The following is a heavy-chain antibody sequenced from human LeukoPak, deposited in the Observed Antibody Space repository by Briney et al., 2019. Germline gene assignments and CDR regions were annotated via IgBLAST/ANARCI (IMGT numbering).Heavy chain of an antibody. J-gene: IGHJ4*02. D-gene: IGHD2-21*02. CDR1: GYTFSSYF. CDR3: ARVDVTFGLISDY. CDR2: INPSDGST. V-gene: IGHV1-46*01. Sequence: GASVKVSCKASGYTFSSYFMHWVRQAPGQGLEWMGIINPSDGSTSYARELQGRVTMTRDTSTGTVYMELSGLRSEDTAVYHCARVDVTFGLISDYWGQGTLVTVSS.